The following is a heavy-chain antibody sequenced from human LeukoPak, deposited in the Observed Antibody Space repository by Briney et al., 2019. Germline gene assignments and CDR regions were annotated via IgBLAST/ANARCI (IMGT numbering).Heavy chain of an antibody. CDR1: GFTFSSYW. CDR3: ARDYGNYGEQYFDY. J-gene: IGHJ4*02. V-gene: IGHV3-7*05. Sequence: GGSLRLSCAASGFTFSSYWMSWVRQAPGKGLEWVANIKQGGIEKHYADSVKSRFTISRDDTENSLYLQMNSLRAEDTAVYFCARDYGNYGEQYFDYWGQGTLVTVSS. D-gene: IGHD4-17*01. CDR2: IKQGGIEK.